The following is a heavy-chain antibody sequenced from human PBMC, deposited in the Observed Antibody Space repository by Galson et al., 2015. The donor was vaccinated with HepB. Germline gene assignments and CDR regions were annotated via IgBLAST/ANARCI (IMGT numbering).Heavy chain of an antibody. Sequence: SLRLSCAVSEFNVSSSYMSWVRQAPGKGLECVSLIYSGGNTYYADSEKGRFTISRDNSKNTLYLQMNSLRADDTALYYCVRDLLTYGMDVWGQGTTVTVSS. J-gene: IGHJ6*02. CDR3: VRDLLTYGMDV. CDR1: EFNVSSSY. V-gene: IGHV3-53*01. D-gene: IGHD2-21*01. CDR2: IYSGGNT.